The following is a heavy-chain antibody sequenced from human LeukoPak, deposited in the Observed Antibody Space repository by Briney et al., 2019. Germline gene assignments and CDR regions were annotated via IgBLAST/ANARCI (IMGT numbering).Heavy chain of an antibody. D-gene: IGHD3-3*01. CDR2: IYSGGST. CDR1: GFTVSSNY. V-gene: IGHV3-53*01. CDR3: AREEAEMGFFAAFDI. J-gene: IGHJ3*02. Sequence: GGSLRLSCAASGFTVSSNYMSWVRQAPGKGLEWVSVIYSGGSTYYADSVKGRFTISRDNSKNTLYLQMNSLRAEDTAVYYCAREEAEMGFFAAFDIWGQGTMVTVSS.